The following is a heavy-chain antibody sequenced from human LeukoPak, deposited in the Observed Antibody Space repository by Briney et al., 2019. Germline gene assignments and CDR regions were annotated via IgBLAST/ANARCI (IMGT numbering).Heavy chain of an antibody. Sequence: GESLKISCKGSGYIFTSYWIGWVRQLPGKGLEWMGIIYPGDSDTRYSPSFQGQVTISADKSISTAYLQWSSLRASDTAMYYCARDPGEGIAVAGLDYWGQGTLVTVSS. CDR2: IYPGDSDT. D-gene: IGHD6-19*01. V-gene: IGHV5-51*01. CDR1: GYIFTSYW. CDR3: ARDPGEGIAVAGLDY. J-gene: IGHJ4*02.